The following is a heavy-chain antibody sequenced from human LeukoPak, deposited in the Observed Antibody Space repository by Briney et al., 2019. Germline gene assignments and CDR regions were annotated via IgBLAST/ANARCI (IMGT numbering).Heavy chain of an antibody. D-gene: IGHD6-19*01. CDR3: ARRYSSILDY. CDR1: GFTFSGYS. CDR2: ISSSSTYI. Sequence: GGSLRLFCAASGFTFSGYSMNWVRQGPGKGLEWVSSISSSSTYIYYADSVKGRFTISRDNAKNSLYLQMNSLRAEDTAVYYCARRYSSILDYWGQGTLVTVSS. V-gene: IGHV3-21*01. J-gene: IGHJ4*02.